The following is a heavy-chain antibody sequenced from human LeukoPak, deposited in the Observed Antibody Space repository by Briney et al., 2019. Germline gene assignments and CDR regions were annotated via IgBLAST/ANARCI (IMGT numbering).Heavy chain of an antibody. D-gene: IGHD6-13*01. CDR3: AREGSRDSSSWYWFDP. Sequence: SQTLSLTCAISGDSVSINSAAWNWIRQSPSRGLEWLGRTYYRSKWYNDYAVSVKSRITINPDTSKNQFSLQLNSVTPEDTAVYYCAREGSRDSSSWYWFDPWGQGTLVTVSS. CDR1: GDSVSINSAA. V-gene: IGHV6-1*01. CDR2: TYYRSKWYN. J-gene: IGHJ5*02.